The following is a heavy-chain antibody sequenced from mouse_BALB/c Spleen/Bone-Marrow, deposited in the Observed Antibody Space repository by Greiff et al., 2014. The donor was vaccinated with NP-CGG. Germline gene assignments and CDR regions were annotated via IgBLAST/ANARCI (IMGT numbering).Heavy chain of an antibody. Sequence: EVQLQQSGAELVKPGASVMLSCTASGFNIKDTYMYWVKQRPGQGLEWIGRIDPGNGDSKYDPKFQGKATITADTSSNTAYLQLSNLTSEDTAVYYCARSSHYYDMDYWGQGTSVTVSS. CDR3: ARSSHYYDMDY. CDR1: GFNIKDTY. V-gene: IGHV14-3*02. D-gene: IGHD6-1*01. J-gene: IGHJ4*01. CDR2: IDPGNGDS.